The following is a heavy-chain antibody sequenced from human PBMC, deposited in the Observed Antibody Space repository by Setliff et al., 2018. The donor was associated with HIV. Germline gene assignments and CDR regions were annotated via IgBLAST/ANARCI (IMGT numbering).Heavy chain of an antibody. CDR3: ARDTNLLDYNFWSGYSRGWFDP. CDR1: GGSINSGTYY. CDR2: IYTSGST. J-gene: IGHJ5*02. D-gene: IGHD3-3*01. Sequence: SETLSLTCTVSGGSINSGTYYWSWIRQPAGKGLEWIGRIYTSGSTNYNPSLKSRVIISVDTSKNQFSLKLSSVTAADTDVYYCARDTNLLDYNFWSGYSRGWFDPWGQGTLVTVSS. V-gene: IGHV4-61*02.